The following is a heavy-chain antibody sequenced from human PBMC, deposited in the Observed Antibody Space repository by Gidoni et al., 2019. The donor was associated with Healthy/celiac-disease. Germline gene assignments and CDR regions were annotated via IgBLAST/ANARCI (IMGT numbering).Heavy chain of an antibody. CDR1: GFTFSSYA. CDR2: ISGSGGST. Sequence: EVQLLESGGGLVQPGGSLRLSCAASGFTFSSYAMSWVRQAPGTGLEWVSAISGSGGSTYYADSVKGRFTISRDNSKNTLYLQMNSLRAEDTAVYYCAKDFDYYDSGGYSVDAFDIWGQGTMVTVSS. D-gene: IGHD3-22*01. V-gene: IGHV3-23*01. CDR3: AKDFDYYDSGGYSVDAFDI. J-gene: IGHJ3*02.